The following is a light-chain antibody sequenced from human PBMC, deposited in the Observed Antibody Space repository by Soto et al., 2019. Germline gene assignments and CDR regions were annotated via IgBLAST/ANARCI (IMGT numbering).Light chain of an antibody. CDR1: QSVTSSS. J-gene: IGKJ2*01. CDR2: GAS. CDR3: QQYGTSLYT. V-gene: IGKV3-20*01. Sequence: EIVLTQSPGTLSLSPGEGATLSCRASQSVTSSSLAWYQQKPGQAPRLLIYGASSRATGISDRFSGSGSETDFTRTISRREPEDFAVYYCQQYGTSLYTFGQGTKLEIK.